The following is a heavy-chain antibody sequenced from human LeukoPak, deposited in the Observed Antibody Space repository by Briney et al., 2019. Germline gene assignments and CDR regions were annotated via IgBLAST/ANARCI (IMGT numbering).Heavy chain of an antibody. CDR2: IYTSGST. Sequence: SETLSLTCTVSGGSISSGSYYWSWIRPPAGEGLEWIGRIYTSGSTNYNPSLKSRVTISVDTSKNQFSLKLSSVTAADTAVYYCARARWLSTYYFDYWGQGTLVTVSS. V-gene: IGHV4-61*02. CDR3: ARARWLSTYYFDY. CDR1: GGSISSGSYY. J-gene: IGHJ4*02. D-gene: IGHD4-23*01.